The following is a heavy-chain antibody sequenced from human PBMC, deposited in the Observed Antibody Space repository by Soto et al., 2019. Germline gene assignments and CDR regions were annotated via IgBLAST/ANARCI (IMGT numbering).Heavy chain of an antibody. Sequence: GSLRLSCAASGFTFSNAWMSWVRQAPGKGLEWVGRIKSKTDGGTTDYAAPVKGRFTISRDDSKNTLYLQMNSLKTEDTAVYYCTTDVIAAAGTGEGYWGQGTLVTVSS. CDR3: TTDVIAAAGTGEGY. CDR1: GFTFSNAW. D-gene: IGHD6-13*01. CDR2: IKSKTDGGTT. J-gene: IGHJ4*02. V-gene: IGHV3-15*01.